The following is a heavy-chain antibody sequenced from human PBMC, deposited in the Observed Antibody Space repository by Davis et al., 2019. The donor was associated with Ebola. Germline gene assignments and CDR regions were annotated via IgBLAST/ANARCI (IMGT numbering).Heavy chain of an antibody. CDR1: GFTFSSYS. V-gene: IGHV3-21*01. Sequence: GGSLRLSCAASGFTFSSYSMNWVRQAPGKGLEWVSSISSSSSYIYYADSVKGRFTISRDNAKNSLYLQMNSLRDEDTAVYYCARLMGDDYDILPYGMDVWGQGTTVIVSS. CDR3: ARLMGDDYDILPYGMDV. J-gene: IGHJ6*02. D-gene: IGHD3-9*01. CDR2: ISSSSSYI.